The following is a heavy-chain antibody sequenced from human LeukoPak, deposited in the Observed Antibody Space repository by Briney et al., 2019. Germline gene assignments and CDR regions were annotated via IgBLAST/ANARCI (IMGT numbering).Heavy chain of an antibody. V-gene: IGHV4-34*01. Sequence: SETLSLTCAASAVYSSGFYYSWIRQPPGKGLEWIGETNLGGSTNYNPPFKTRSTISGERPKNEDTLWLTSVNAADTGVNTGSRSHRSGGTCFDVWGQGILVTASS. CDR1: AVYSSGFY. D-gene: IGHD2-15*01. J-gene: IGHJ4*02. CDR2: TNLGGST. CDR3: SRSHRSGGTCFDV.